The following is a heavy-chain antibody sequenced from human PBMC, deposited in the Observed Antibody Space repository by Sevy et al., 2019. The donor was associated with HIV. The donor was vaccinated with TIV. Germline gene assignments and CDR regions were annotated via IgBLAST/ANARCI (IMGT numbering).Heavy chain of an antibody. CDR1: GFTFSNYS. J-gene: IGHJ4*02. CDR3: ARDGYYYDSSGYYY. D-gene: IGHD3-22*01. Sequence: GGSLRLSCAASGFTFSNYSMNWVRQAPGKGLEWVSYISSSSTIYYADPVKGRFTISRDNAKNSLFLQMNSLRAEDTAVYYCARDGYYYDSSGYYYWGQGTLVTVSS. V-gene: IGHV3-48*01. CDR2: ISSSSTI.